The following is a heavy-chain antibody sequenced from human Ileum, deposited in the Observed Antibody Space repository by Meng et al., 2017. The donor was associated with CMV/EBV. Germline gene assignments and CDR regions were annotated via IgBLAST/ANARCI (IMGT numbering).Heavy chain of an antibody. Sequence: ESRPGSRKSLQTLSLPRPGSVGSSTGVYYNWSRIRQPPGRGVEWIGYIYYSGSPYYKPYFKSRVTISLDTSKNQFSLNLRTVTATDAAVYYCVRQVVAASFDYWGQGALVTVSS. D-gene: IGHD2-15*01. CDR2: IYYSGSP. CDR1: VGSSTGVYYN. CDR3: VRQVVAASFDY. V-gene: IGHV4-30-4*08. J-gene: IGHJ4*02.